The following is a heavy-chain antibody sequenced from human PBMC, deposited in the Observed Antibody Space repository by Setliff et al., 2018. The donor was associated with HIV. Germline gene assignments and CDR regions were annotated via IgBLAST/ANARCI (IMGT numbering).Heavy chain of an antibody. Sequence: SETLSLTCTVSGGSISSHYWSWIRQPPGKGLEWIGYIYYSGSTNYNPSLKSRVTISVVTSKNQFSLRLSSVTAADTAVYYCARDLSDSSGYFNDGDVFDIWGQGTMVTVSS. D-gene: IGHD3-22*01. CDR1: GGSISSHY. V-gene: IGHV4-59*11. J-gene: IGHJ3*02. CDR2: IYYSGST. CDR3: ARDLSDSSGYFNDGDVFDI.